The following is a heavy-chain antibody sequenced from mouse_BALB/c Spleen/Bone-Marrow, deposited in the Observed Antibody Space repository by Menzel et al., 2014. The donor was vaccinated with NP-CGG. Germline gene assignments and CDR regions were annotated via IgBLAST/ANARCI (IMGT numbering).Heavy chain of an antibody. D-gene: IGHD1-2*01. CDR2: IFPGDSTT. V-gene: IGHV1S56*01. CDR3: VRSRLRDWYFDV. Sequence: QVQLQQPGVELVKPGASVKLSCKASGNTFTSYDINWVRQRPEQGLEWIGWIFPGDSTTKYNEKFKGKATLSTDKSSSTVHMQLSRLTSGDSAVYFCVRSRLRDWYFDVWGAGTTVTISS. CDR1: GNTFTSYD. J-gene: IGHJ1*01.